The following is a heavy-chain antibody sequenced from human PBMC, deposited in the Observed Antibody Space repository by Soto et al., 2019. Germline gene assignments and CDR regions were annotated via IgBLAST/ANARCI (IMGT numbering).Heavy chain of an antibody. CDR1: GFTFSSYG. Sequence: QVQLVESGGGVVQPGRSLRLSCAASGFTFSSYGMHWVRQAPGKGLEWVAVISYDGSNKYYADSVKGRFTISRDNSKNTLYLQMNSLRAEDTAVYYCAKDGNGYSSGWIFDYWGQGTLVTVSS. CDR2: ISYDGSNK. J-gene: IGHJ4*02. V-gene: IGHV3-30*18. D-gene: IGHD6-19*01. CDR3: AKDGNGYSSGWIFDY.